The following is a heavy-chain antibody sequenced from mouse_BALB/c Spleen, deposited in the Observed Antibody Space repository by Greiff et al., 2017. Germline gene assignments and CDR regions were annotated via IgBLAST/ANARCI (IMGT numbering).Heavy chain of an antibody. CDR1: GYTFTSYV. CDR2: INPNNGDT. CDR3: ARDDYGFAY. V-gene: IGHV1-14*01. Sequence: VQLKESGPELVKPGASVKMSCKASGYTFTSYVMHWVKQKPGQGLEWIGDINPNNGDTFYNQKFKGKATLTVDKSSSTAYMQLNSLTSEDSAVYYCARDDYGFAYWGQGTLVTVSA. J-gene: IGHJ3*01. D-gene: IGHD2-4*01.